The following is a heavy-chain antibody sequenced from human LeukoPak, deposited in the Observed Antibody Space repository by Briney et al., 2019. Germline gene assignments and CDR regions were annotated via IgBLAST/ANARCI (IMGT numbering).Heavy chain of an antibody. CDR1: GFTFSNYA. J-gene: IGHJ4*02. CDR3: AKDSYYSGGWFYY. V-gene: IGHV3-23*01. CDR2: ISASGGT. D-gene: IGHD6-19*01. Sequence: PGGSLRLSCTASGFTFSNYAMSWVRQAPGKGLEWVSTISASGGTYYADPVKGRFTISRDNSKNTLYLQMNSLRAEDTAVYFCAKDSYYSGGWFYYWGQGTLVTVSS.